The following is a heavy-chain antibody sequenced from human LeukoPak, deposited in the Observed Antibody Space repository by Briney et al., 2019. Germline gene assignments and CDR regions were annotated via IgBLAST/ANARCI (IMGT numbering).Heavy chain of an antibody. CDR1: GFTFSSYS. CDR2: ISSSSSYK. Sequence: MPGGSLRLSCVASGFTFSSYSMNWVRQAPGKGLEWVSSISSSSSYKYYTDSVKGRFTISRDNAKNSLYLQMNSLRAEDTAVHYCARSAAGTYYWGQGTLVTVSS. CDR3: ARSAAGTYY. V-gene: IGHV3-21*01. J-gene: IGHJ4*02. D-gene: IGHD1-1*01.